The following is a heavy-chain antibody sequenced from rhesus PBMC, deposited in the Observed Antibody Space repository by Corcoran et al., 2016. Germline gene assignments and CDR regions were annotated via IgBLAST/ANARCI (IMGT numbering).Heavy chain of an antibody. CDR2: FSGSRGST. CDR1: GYSISSGSY. J-gene: IGHJ4*01. V-gene: IGHV4-99*01. CDR3: ARMATYGSSYYFDY. Sequence: VQLQASGPGLVQPSAPLSLTCAVSGYSISSGSYWGWIRPPPGRAMEYIGYFSGSRGSTYYNPAVKNRVTISKDTSKKHFSRKRTSVTAADTAVYYCARMATYGSSYYFDYWGQGVLVTVSS. D-gene: IGHD4-29*01.